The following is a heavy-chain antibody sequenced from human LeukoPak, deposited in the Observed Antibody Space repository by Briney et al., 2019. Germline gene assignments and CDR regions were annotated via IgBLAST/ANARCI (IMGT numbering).Heavy chain of an antibody. D-gene: IGHD5-18*01. CDR3: ARDSAGIQLWFDGAFDI. J-gene: IGHJ3*02. CDR1: GFTFSSYS. Sequence: PGGSLRLSCAASGFTFSSYSMNWVRQAPGKGLEWVSYISSSSSTIYYADSVKGRFTISRDNAKNSLYLQMDSLRAEDTAVYYCARDSAGIQLWFDGAFDIWGQGTMVTVSS. V-gene: IGHV3-48*01. CDR2: ISSSSSTI.